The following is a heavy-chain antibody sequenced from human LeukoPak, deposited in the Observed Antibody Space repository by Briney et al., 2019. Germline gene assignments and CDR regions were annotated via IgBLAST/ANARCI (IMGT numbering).Heavy chain of an antibody. CDR2: IYYSGST. J-gene: IGHJ5*02. CDR1: GGSISSGGYY. CDR3: AREVTTWFDP. D-gene: IGHD1-1*01. Sequence: KSSETLSLTCTVSGGSISSGGYYWSWIRQHPGKGLEWIGYIYYSGSTYYNPSLKSRVTISVDTSKNQFSLKLSSVTAADTAVYYCAREVTTWFDPWGQGTLVTVSS. V-gene: IGHV4-31*03.